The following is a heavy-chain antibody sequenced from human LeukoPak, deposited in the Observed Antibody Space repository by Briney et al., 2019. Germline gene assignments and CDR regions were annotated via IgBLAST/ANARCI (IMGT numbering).Heavy chain of an antibody. Sequence: GGSLRLSCAASGLTFSDYYMSWIRQAPGKRLEWVSYISSSGSTTHYADSVKGRFTISRDNAKNSLYLQMNSLRAEDTAVYYCARDSPDYSIGYYYYGMDVWDQGTTVTVSS. V-gene: IGHV3-11*01. CDR3: ARDSPDYSIGYYYYGMDV. D-gene: IGHD4-11*01. CDR2: ISSSGSTT. J-gene: IGHJ6*02. CDR1: GLTFSDYY.